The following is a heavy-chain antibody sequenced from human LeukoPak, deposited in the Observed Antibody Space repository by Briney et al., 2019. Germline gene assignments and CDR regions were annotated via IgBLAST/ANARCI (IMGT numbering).Heavy chain of an antibody. V-gene: IGHV3-9*01. J-gene: IGHJ4*02. Sequence: GRSLRLSCAASGFTFDDYAMHWVRQVPGKGLEWVSGISWNSADTGYADSVKGRFTISRDNAKNSLYLQMSSLRAEDTAVYYCARDRRRGWGQGTLVTVSS. CDR3: ARDRRRG. CDR2: ISWNSADT. CDR1: GFTFDDYA. D-gene: IGHD3-10*01.